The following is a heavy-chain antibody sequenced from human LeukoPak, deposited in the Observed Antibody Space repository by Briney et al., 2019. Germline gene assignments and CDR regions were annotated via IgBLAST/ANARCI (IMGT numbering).Heavy chain of an antibody. CDR1: GYSFTSYW. CDR3: ARRVRYSGDTDAFDI. J-gene: IGHJ3*02. Sequence: GESLKISCKGSGYSFTSYWIGWVRQMPGKGLEWMGIIYPGDSDTRYSPSFQGQVTISADKSISTAYLQWSSLKASDTAMYYCARRVRYSGDTDAFDIWGQGTMVTVSS. V-gene: IGHV5-51*01. CDR2: IYPGDSDT. D-gene: IGHD5-12*01.